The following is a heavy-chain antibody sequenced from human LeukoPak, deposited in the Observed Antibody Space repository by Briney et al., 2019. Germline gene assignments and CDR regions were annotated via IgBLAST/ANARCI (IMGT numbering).Heavy chain of an antibody. CDR2: ISAYNGNT. D-gene: IGHD1-26*01. CDR1: GYTFTSYG. Sequence: EASVKVSCKASGYTFTSYGINWVRQAPGQGLEWMGWISAYNGNTNYAQKLQGRVTMTTDTSTSTAYMELRSLRSDDTAVYYCARDDIGSYSGTDAFDIWGQGTMVTVSS. V-gene: IGHV1-18*01. CDR3: ARDDIGSYSGTDAFDI. J-gene: IGHJ3*02.